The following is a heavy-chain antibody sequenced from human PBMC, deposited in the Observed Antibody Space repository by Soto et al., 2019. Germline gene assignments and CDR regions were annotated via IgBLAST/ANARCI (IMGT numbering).Heavy chain of an antibody. CDR1: GFTFSSYA. Sequence: EVQLVESGGGLVQPGGSLRLSCAASGFTFSSYAMHWVRQAPGKGLEYVSAISTNGGSTYYAKSVKGRFTISRDNSKNTLYLQLRSLRPEAMAVFYCASAGDGGMVATFDYWGQGTLVTVSS. CDR2: ISTNGGST. V-gene: IGHV3-64*01. CDR3: ASAGDGGMVATFDY. D-gene: IGHD5-12*01. J-gene: IGHJ4*02.